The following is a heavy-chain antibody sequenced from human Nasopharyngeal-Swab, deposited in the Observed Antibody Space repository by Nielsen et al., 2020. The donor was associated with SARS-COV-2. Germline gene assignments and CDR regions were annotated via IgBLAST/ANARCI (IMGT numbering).Heavy chain of an antibody. J-gene: IGHJ6*03. CDR3: ATYGYGSYYYYMDV. V-gene: IGHV4-39*01. Sequence: SETLSLTCTVSGGSISSSSYYWGWLRQPPGKELEWIGSIYYSGSTYYNPSLKSRVTISVDTSKNQFSLKLSSVTAADTAVYYCATYGYGSYYYYMDVWGKGTTVTVSS. CDR2: IYYSGST. CDR1: GGSISSSSYY. D-gene: IGHD5-18*01.